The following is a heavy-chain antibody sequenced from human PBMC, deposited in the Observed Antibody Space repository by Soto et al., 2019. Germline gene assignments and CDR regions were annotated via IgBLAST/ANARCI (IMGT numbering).Heavy chain of an antibody. V-gene: IGHV1-2*02. CDR2: INTTTGAT. CDR1: GYTFTAQY. J-gene: IGHJ5*02. CDR3: AKGDSSWVSWFDP. D-gene: IGHD6-19*01. Sequence: QAQFVQSGAEVKKPGASVKVSCQASGYTFTAQYLHWVRKAPGEGLEWMGWINTTTGATRYAQKFQGRVTMTRNTSMSTAYLEVRSLIPADTAVYYWAKGDSSWVSWFDPWGQGTLVTVSS.